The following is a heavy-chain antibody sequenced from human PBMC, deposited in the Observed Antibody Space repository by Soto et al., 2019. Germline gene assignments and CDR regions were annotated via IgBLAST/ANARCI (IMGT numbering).Heavy chain of an antibody. V-gene: IGHV1-2*02. CDR2: INPHSGVT. J-gene: IGHJ4*02. CDR3: ALEMSAITYFHY. Sequence: QVHLVQSGAEVKKPGASVKVSCKTSGYTFTDHSLHWVRQAPGQGLEWMGWINPHSGVTVSAENFEGRVTMTRDTSINTAYMELGWLRSDDTATYYCALEMSAITYFHYWGQVTLLTVSS. D-gene: IGHD3-3*01. CDR1: GYTFTDHS.